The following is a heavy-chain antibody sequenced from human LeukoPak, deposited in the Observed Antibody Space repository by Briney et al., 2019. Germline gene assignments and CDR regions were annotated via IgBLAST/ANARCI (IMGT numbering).Heavy chain of an antibody. CDR2: INWNGGST. CDR1: GFTFDDYG. V-gene: IGHV3-20*04. CDR3: ARDHYGSGSYVLDY. Sequence: GGSLRLSCAASGFTFDDYGMSWVRQGPGKGREGGSGINWNGGSTGYADSVRGRVTISRDNAKNSLYLQLNSLRAEDTALYYCARDHYGSGSYVLDYWGQGTLVTVSS. J-gene: IGHJ4*02. D-gene: IGHD3-10*01.